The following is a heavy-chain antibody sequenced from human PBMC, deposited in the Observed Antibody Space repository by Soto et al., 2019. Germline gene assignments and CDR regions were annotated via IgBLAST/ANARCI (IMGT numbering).Heavy chain of an antibody. Sequence: LRLSCAASGFTFSSYAMHWVRQAPGKGLEWVAVISYDGSNKYYADSVKGRFTISRDNSKNTLYLQMNSLRAEDTAVYYCARDSSRGQLVLYKQWLAPDYWGQGTLVTVSS. D-gene: IGHD6-19*01. J-gene: IGHJ4*02. V-gene: IGHV3-30-3*01. CDR2: ISYDGSNK. CDR3: ARDSSRGQLVLYKQWLAPDY. CDR1: GFTFSSYA.